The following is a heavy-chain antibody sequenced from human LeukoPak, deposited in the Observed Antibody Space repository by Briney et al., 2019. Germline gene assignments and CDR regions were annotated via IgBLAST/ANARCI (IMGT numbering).Heavy chain of an antibody. CDR2: MNPNSGNT. CDR1: GYTFTSYD. Sequence: ASVKVSCKASGYTFTSYDINWVRQATGQGLEWMGWMNPNSGNTGYAQKFQGRVTITRNTSISTAYMELSSLRSEDTAVYYCARGFTAAAGTSDHFDYWGQGTLVTVSS. D-gene: IGHD6-13*01. J-gene: IGHJ4*02. V-gene: IGHV1-8*01. CDR3: ARGFTAAAGTSDHFDY.